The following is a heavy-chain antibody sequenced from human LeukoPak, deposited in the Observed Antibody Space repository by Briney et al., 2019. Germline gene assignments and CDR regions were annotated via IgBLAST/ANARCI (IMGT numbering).Heavy chain of an antibody. J-gene: IGHJ6*02. V-gene: IGHV5-51*01. CDR3: AGASTIFGVVYGMDV. CDR2: IYPGDSDT. CDR1: GYSFTSYW. D-gene: IGHD3-3*01. Sequence: GESLKISCKGSGYSFTSYWIGWVRQMPGKGLEWMGIIYPGDSDTRYSPSFQGQVTISADKSISTAYLQWSSLKASDTAMYYCAGASTIFGVVYGMDVWGQGTTVTVSS.